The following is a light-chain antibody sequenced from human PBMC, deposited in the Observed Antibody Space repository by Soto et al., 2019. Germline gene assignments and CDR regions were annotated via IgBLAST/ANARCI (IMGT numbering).Light chain of an antibody. CDR2: DAS. Sequence: EIVLTQSPATLSLSPGERATLSCRASQSVSSYLAWYQQKPGQAPRLLIYDASNMATGIPARFSGSGSGTDLTLTISSLEPEDFAVYYCQQRSNWLFTFGPGTKVDIK. CDR1: QSVSSY. V-gene: IGKV3-11*01. CDR3: QQRSNWLFT. J-gene: IGKJ3*01.